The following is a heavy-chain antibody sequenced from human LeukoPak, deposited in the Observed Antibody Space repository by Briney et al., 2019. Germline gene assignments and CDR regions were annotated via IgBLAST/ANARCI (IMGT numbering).Heavy chain of an antibody. V-gene: IGHV4-31*03. J-gene: IGHJ5*02. Sequence: PSQTLSLTCTVSGGSISSGGYYWSWIRQHPGKGLEWIGYIYYSGITYYNPSLKSRVTISVDTSKNQFSLKLSSVTAADTAVYYSARRGYSYGYGGFGGVNWFDPWGQGTLVTVSS. CDR3: ARRGYSYGYGGFGGVNWFDP. D-gene: IGHD5-18*01. CDR1: GGSISSGGYY. CDR2: IYYSGIT.